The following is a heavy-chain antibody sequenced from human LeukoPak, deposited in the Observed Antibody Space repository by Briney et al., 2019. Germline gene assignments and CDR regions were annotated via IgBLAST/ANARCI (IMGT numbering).Heavy chain of an antibody. V-gene: IGHV3-13*01. CDR3: AREAAGHFDY. Sequence: PGGSLRPSCAASGFTFSSYDMHWVRQATGKGLEWVSAIGAAGGTYYPGSVKGRFTISRENAKNSLYLQMNSLRAGDTAVYYCAREAAGHFDYWGQGTLVTVSS. D-gene: IGHD6-13*01. CDR1: GFTFSSYD. CDR2: IGAAGGT. J-gene: IGHJ4*02.